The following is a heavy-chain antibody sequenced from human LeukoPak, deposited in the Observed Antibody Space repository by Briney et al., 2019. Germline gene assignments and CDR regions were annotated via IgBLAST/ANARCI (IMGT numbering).Heavy chain of an antibody. CDR1: GFTFSSYS. J-gene: IGHJ6*03. D-gene: IGHD4-17*01. V-gene: IGHV3-21*01. Sequence: GGSLRLSCAASGFTFSSYSMNWVRQAPGKGLKWVSSISSSSSYIYYADSVKGRFTISRDNAKNSLYLQMNSLRAEDTAVYYCAREPPYGPDYMDVWGKGTTVTVSS. CDR3: AREPPYGPDYMDV. CDR2: ISSSSSYI.